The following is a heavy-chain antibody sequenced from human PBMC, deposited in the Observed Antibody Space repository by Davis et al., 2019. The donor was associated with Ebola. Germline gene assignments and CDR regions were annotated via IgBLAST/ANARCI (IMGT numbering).Heavy chain of an antibody. J-gene: IGHJ4*02. V-gene: IGHV3-74*01. CDR1: GFTFTSYW. Sequence: PGGSLRLSCAASGFTFTSYWMHWVRQGPGKGLVWVSRINSDGTSTSYADSVKGRFSVSRDNAKNTLYLQMNSLRAEDTAVYYCTRAREVAGTGGYYWGQGTLVTVSS. CDR3: TRAREVAGTGGYY. CDR2: INSDGTST. D-gene: IGHD6-19*01.